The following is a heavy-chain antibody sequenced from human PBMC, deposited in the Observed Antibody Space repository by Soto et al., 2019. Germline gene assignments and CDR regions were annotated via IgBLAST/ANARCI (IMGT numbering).Heavy chain of an antibody. CDR2: IYWDDDK. J-gene: IGHJ4*02. CDR1: GFSLSSSGVG. Sequence: QITLKESGPTLVKPTQTLTLTCTFSGFSLSSSGVGVGWIRQPPGKALEWLTFIYWDDDKRYSPSLKSRLTITKDPSKTQVVLTLTTMDPVDTATYYCARLAVAGITYYFDSWGQGTLLTVSS. V-gene: IGHV2-5*02. CDR3: ARLAVAGITYYFDS. D-gene: IGHD2-21*01.